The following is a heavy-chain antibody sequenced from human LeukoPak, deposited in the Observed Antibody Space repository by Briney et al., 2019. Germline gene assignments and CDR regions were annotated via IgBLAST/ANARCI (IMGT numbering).Heavy chain of an antibody. CDR3: ARGGRLPDH. V-gene: IGHV3-49*04. Sequence: GGSLRLFCTASGFTFRDYGVNWVRQAPGKGLEWVGLIRGKAFGGTTEYAASVKGRFTVSRDDSKSIAYLQMNNLETEDTAVYYCARGGRLPDHWGQGTLVTVSS. D-gene: IGHD1-1*01. CDR2: IRGKAFGGTT. J-gene: IGHJ4*02. CDR1: GFTFRDYG.